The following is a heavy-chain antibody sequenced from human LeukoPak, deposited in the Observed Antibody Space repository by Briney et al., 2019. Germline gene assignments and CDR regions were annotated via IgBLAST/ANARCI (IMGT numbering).Heavy chain of an antibody. J-gene: IGHJ5*01. Sequence: VASVKVSCKASGGTFSSYTINWVRQAPGQGLEWMGRIIPILGIANYAQKSQGRVTITADKSTSTAYMELSSLRSEHTAVYYCARGGAIVVVPAAELRFDPWGQGTLVTVSS. V-gene: IGHV1-69*02. D-gene: IGHD2-2*01. CDR1: GGTFSSYT. CDR2: IIPILGIA. CDR3: ARGGAIVVVPAAELRFDP.